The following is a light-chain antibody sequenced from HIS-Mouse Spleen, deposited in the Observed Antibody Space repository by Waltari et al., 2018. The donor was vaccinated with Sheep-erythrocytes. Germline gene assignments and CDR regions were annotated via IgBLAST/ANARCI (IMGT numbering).Light chain of an antibody. CDR2: DVS. CDR3: CSYAGSYNHV. V-gene: IGLV2-11*01. CDR1: SSDVGGYNY. J-gene: IGLJ1*01. Sequence: QSALTQPRSVSGSPGQSVTISCTGTSSDVGGYNYVSWYQQHPGKAPKLMIYDVSKRPSGVPDRFQAEDEADYYCCSYAGSYNHVFATGTKVTVL.